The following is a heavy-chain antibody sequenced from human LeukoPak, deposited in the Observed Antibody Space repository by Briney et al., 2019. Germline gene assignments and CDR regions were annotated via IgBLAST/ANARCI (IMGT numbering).Heavy chain of an antibody. Sequence: ASVKVSCKASGYTFTSYAMHWVRQAPGQRLEWMGWINAGNGNTKYSQKFQGRVTITRDTSASTAYMELSSLRSEDTAVYYCARGTSGWYGDWFDPWGQGTLVTVSS. D-gene: IGHD6-19*01. V-gene: IGHV1-3*01. J-gene: IGHJ5*02. CDR3: ARGTSGWYGDWFDP. CDR1: GYTFTSYA. CDR2: INAGNGNT.